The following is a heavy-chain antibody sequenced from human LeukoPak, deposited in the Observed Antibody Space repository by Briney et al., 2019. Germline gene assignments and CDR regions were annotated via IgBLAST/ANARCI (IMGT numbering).Heavy chain of an antibody. D-gene: IGHD3-16*02. CDR3: ARSRAEKVPVWGSYRHHDAFDI. CDR2: IYPGDSDT. J-gene: IGHJ3*02. V-gene: IGHV5-51*01. Sequence: KLGESLKISCKGSGYSFPNNWIGWVRQMPGKGLEWMGIIYPGDSDTTYKPSFQGQVTISDDKSISTAYLQWSSLKASDTAMYYCARSRAEKVPVWGSYRHHDAFDIWGQGTRVTVSP. CDR1: GYSFPNNW.